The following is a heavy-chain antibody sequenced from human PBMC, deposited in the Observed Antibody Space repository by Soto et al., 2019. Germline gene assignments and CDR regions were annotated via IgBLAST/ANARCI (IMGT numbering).Heavy chain of an antibody. V-gene: IGHV4-59*01. D-gene: IGHD3-22*01. Sequence: SETLSLTCTVSGDSISNYYCSWIRQSPGKGLEWIGYIYYSGSTKYNPSLKSRVTISIDKSKNQFSLKLSSVTAADTAVYYCASTHYYDSSGYPNWFDPWGQGTLVT. CDR3: ASTHYYDSSGYPNWFDP. CDR2: IYYSGST. CDR1: GDSISNYY. J-gene: IGHJ5*02.